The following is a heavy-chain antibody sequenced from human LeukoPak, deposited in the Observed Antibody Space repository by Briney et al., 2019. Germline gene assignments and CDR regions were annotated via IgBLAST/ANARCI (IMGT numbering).Heavy chain of an antibody. V-gene: IGHV3-23*01. D-gene: IGHD6-19*01. J-gene: IGHJ4*02. CDR2: ISASGAST. CDR3: AKDLDYSSGWYGDYTKTFDY. Sequence: GRSLRLSCAASGFSFSSYAMSWVRQAPGKGLEWVSAISASGASTYHADSVKDRFTISRDNSKNTLYLQMNSLRAEDTAVYYCAKDLDYSSGWYGDYTKTFDYWGQGTLGTVSS. CDR1: GFSFSSYA.